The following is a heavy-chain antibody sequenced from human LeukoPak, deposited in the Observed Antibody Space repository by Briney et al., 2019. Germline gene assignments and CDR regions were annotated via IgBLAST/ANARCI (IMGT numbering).Heavy chain of an antibody. J-gene: IGHJ3*02. Sequence: GGSLRLSCAASGFTFSSYAMHWVRQAPGKGLEWVAVIWYDGSNKYYADSVKGRFTISRDNSKNTLYLQMNSLRAEDTAVYYCAKEPLNVLRFLEWAFDIWGQGTMVTVSS. CDR3: AKEPLNVLRFLEWAFDI. CDR2: IWYDGSNK. CDR1: GFTFSSYA. D-gene: IGHD3-3*01. V-gene: IGHV3-33*06.